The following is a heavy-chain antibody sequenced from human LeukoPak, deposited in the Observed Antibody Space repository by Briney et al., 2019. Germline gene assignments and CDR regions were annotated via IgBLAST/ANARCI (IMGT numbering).Heavy chain of an antibody. V-gene: IGHV4-59*12. D-gene: IGHD2/OR15-2a*01. CDR2: IYYSGIT. CDR3: AREGIVRTYDQ. J-gene: IGHJ4*02. Sequence: SETLSLTCTVSGGSITSYYWTWIRQPPGKGLEWIACIYYSGITHYNPSLKSRVTISLDTSKSQFSLRLSSVTAADTAVYYCAREGIVRTYDQWGQGTLVTVSS. CDR1: GGSITSYY.